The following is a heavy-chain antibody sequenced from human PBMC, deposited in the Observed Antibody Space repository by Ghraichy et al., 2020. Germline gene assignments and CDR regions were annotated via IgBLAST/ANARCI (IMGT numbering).Heavy chain of an antibody. J-gene: IGHJ4*02. CDR1: GFTFSSYA. D-gene: IGHD2-2*01. CDR2: ILGSGCTT. V-gene: IGHV3-23*01. CDR3: TRKASNAYDY. Sequence: GASLRLSCAASGFTFSSYAMTWVRQAPGKGLEWVSGILGSGCTTYYADSGKGRFTISRDNSKNTMYLQMNSLTAEDTAVYYCTRKASNAYDYWGQGTLVTVSS.